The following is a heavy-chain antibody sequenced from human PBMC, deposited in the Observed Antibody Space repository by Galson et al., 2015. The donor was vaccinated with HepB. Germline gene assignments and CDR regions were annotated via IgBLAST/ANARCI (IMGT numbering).Heavy chain of an antibody. Sequence: QSGAEVKKPGDSLRISGKGLGYSFTSYWIAGVRKMPGKGREWMGRIDPSDSYTNYSPSFQGHVTISADKSISTAYLQWSSLKASDTAMYYCARLRDHYGSGSSTVVLLGMDVWGQGTTVTVSS. D-gene: IGHD3-10*01. CDR3: ARLRDHYGSGSSTVVLLGMDV. CDR2: IDPSDSYT. J-gene: IGHJ6*02. CDR1: GYSFTSYW. V-gene: IGHV5-10-1*01.